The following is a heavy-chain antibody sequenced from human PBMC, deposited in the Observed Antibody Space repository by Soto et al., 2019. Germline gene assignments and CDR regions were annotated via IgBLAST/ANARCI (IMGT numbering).Heavy chain of an antibody. Sequence: ASLKVSCKASGYTFTSYGISWVRQAPGQGLEWMGWISANNGNTNYAQKLQGRVTMTRDTSTSTAYMELRRLRSDDTAVYYCARGDIVVVPAADHPLDAFDIWGQGTMVTVSS. CDR2: ISANNGNT. CDR1: GYTFTSYG. V-gene: IGHV1-18*01. CDR3: ARGDIVVVPAADHPLDAFDI. D-gene: IGHD2-2*01. J-gene: IGHJ3*02.